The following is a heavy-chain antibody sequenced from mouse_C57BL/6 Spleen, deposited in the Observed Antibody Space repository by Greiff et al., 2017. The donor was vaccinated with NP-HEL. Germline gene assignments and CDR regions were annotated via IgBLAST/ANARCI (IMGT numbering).Heavy chain of an antibody. J-gene: IGHJ1*03. CDR3: ARPSLLYWYFDV. Sequence: EVKLEESGGGLVKPGGSLKLSCAASGFTFSDYGMHWVRQAPEKGLEWVAYISSGSSTIYYADTVKGRFTISRDNAKNTLFLQMTSLRSEDTAMYYCARPSLLYWYFDVWGTGTTVTVSS. CDR1: GFTFSDYG. V-gene: IGHV5-17*01. D-gene: IGHD2-1*01. CDR2: ISSGSSTI.